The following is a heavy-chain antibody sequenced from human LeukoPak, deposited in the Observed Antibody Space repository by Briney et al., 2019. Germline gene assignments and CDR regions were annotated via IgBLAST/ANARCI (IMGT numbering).Heavy chain of an antibody. J-gene: IGHJ4*02. CDR2: IWYDGNNK. CDR3: ARGYGSNYGYLDY. V-gene: IGHV3-33*01. Sequence: PGRSLRLSCAASGFTFSSYGMHWVRQAPGKGLEWVAVIWYDGNNKYYADSVQGRFTISRDNSKNTLYLQMNSPRAEDTAVYYCARGYGSNYGYLDYWGQGTLVTISS. D-gene: IGHD3-10*01. CDR1: GFTFSSYG.